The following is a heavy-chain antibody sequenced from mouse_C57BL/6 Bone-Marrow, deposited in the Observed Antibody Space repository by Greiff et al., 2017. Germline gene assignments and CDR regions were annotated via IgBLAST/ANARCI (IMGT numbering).Heavy chain of an antibody. J-gene: IGHJ4*01. Sequence: EVKLMESGGGLVKPGGSLKLSCAASGFTFSSYAMSWVRQTPEKRLEWVATISDGGSYTYYPDNVKGRFTISRDNAKNTLYLQMSHLTSDDTAMYYCARVVDPPMDYWGQGTSVTVSS. CDR2: ISDGGSYT. V-gene: IGHV5-4*03. CDR1: GFTFSSYA. CDR3: ARVVDPPMDY.